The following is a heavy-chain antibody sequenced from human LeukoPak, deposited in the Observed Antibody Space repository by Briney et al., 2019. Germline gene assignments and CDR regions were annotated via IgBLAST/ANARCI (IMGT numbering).Heavy chain of an antibody. J-gene: IGHJ4*02. Sequence: GASVKVSCQASGYTFTSYYMHGVRQAPGQGLEWMGIINPSGGSTSYAQKFQGRVTMTRDTSTSTVYMELSSLRSEDTAVYYCAREGQYCSSTSCYQYWGQGTLVIVSS. V-gene: IGHV1-46*03. CDR2: INPSGGST. D-gene: IGHD2-2*01. CDR1: GYTFTSYY. CDR3: AREGQYCSSTSCYQY.